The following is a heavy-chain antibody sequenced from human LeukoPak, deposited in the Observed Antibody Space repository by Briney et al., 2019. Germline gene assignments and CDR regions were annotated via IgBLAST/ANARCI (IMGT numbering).Heavy chain of an antibody. Sequence: GGSLRLSCAASGFTFSSYAMHWVRQAPGKGLEWVAVISYDGSKKYYADSVKGRFTISRDNSKNTLYLQMNSLRAEDTAVYYCARDAMVWGYFDYWGQGTLVTVSS. D-gene: IGHD2-8*01. CDR3: ARDAMVWGYFDY. V-gene: IGHV3-30-3*01. CDR2: ISYDGSKK. CDR1: GFTFSSYA. J-gene: IGHJ4*02.